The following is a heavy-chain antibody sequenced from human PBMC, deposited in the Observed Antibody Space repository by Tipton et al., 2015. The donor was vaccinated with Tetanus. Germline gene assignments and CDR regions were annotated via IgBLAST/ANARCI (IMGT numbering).Heavy chain of an antibody. CDR1: GFTFSNYW. Sequence: SLRLSCVASGFTFSNYWMSWVRQAPGKGPEWVANIKEDGSVKGYVDSVKGRFTISRDNAKNSLSLQMSSLRGEGTAVYYCAREGYWGQGTLVTVSS. CDR3: AREGY. V-gene: IGHV3-7*01. CDR2: IKEDGSVK. J-gene: IGHJ4*02.